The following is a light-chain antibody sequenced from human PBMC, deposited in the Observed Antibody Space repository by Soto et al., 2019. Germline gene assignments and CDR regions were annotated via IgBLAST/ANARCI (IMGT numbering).Light chain of an antibody. V-gene: IGLV2-8*01. CDR2: EVN. CDR1: SADVGGYDY. CDR3: GSYPANNRFVV. Sequence: QSALTQPPSASGSPGQSVTISCTGTSADVGGYDYVSWYQQVPGKAPKLIIYEVNKRPSGVPGRFSGSKSGITASLTVSGLQIEDEAIYYCGSYPANNRFVVFGGGTKVTVL. J-gene: IGLJ2*01.